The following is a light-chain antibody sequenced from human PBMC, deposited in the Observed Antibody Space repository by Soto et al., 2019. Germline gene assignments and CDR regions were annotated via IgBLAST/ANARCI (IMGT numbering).Light chain of an antibody. Sequence: EIVMTQSPATLSVSPGERATLSCTASQSVGSNLAWYQHKPGQAPRLLIYGASTRATGIPARFSGSGSGTEFTLTISSLQSEDFTVYCCQQYNNWPWTFGQGTKVDI. CDR1: QSVGSN. CDR3: QQYNNWPWT. J-gene: IGKJ1*01. V-gene: IGKV3-15*01. CDR2: GAS.